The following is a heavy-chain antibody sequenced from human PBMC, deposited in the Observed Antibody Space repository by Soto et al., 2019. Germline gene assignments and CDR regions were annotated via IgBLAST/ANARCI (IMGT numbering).Heavy chain of an antibody. CDR3: ARGRRDIVVVTAARRGRWFDP. CDR2: MNPNSGNT. V-gene: IGHV1-8*01. CDR1: GYTFTSYD. D-gene: IGHD2-2*01. J-gene: IGHJ5*02. Sequence: ASVKVSCKASGYTFTSYDINWVRQATGQGLEWMGWMNPNSGNTGYAQKFQGRVTMTRNTSISTAYMELSSLRSEDTAVYYCARGRRDIVVVTAARRGRWFDPWGQGTLVTVYS.